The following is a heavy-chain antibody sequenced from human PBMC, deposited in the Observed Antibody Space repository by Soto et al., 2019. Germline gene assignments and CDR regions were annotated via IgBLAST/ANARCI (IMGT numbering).Heavy chain of an antibody. CDR3: ANYPRPTHPCYYSGMDV. CDR1: GGTFSSYA. D-gene: IGHD1-1*01. Sequence: QVQLVQSGAEVKKPGSSVKVSCKASGGTFSSYAISWVRQATGHGLEWIGGIIPIFGTANYAQKFQGRVTMTADKTTSTAYMELRSLRSEDTAVYYCANYPRPTHPCYYSGMDVWGQGTTVTVSS. J-gene: IGHJ6*02. CDR2: IIPIFGTA. V-gene: IGHV1-69*06.